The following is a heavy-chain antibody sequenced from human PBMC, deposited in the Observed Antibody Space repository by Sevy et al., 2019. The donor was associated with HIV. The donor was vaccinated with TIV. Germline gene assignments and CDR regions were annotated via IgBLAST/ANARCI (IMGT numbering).Heavy chain of an antibody. CDR1: GGSISSYY. CDR3: AREGSGVAGTPNYYGMDV. D-gene: IGHD6-19*01. Sequence: SETLSLTCTVSGGSISSYYWSWIRQPPGKGLEWIGYIYYSGSTNYNPSLKSRVTISVDTSKNQFSLKLSSVTAADTAVYYCAREGSGVAGTPNYYGMDVWGQRTTVTVSS. CDR2: IYYSGST. J-gene: IGHJ6*02. V-gene: IGHV4-59*13.